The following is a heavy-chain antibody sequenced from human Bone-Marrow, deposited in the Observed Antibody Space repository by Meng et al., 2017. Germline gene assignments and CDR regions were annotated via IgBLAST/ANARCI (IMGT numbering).Heavy chain of an antibody. D-gene: IGHD6-19*01. J-gene: IGHJ4*02. Sequence: GESLKISCAASGFTFSSYAMHWVRQAPGKGLEWVAVISYDGSNKYYADSVKGRFTISRDNSKNTLYLQMNSLRAEDTDENYCARAVAGTSEVPDYWGQGTMVTVSS. V-gene: IGHV3-30*04. CDR2: ISYDGSNK. CDR3: ARAVAGTSEVPDY. CDR1: GFTFSSYA.